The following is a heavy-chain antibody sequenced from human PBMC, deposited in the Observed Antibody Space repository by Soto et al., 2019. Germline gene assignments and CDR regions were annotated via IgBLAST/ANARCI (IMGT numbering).Heavy chain of an antibody. CDR1: GYTFTSYD. Sequence: GASVKVSCKASGYTFTSYDINWVRQATGQGLEWMGWMNPNSGNTGYAQKFQGRVTMTRNTSISTAYMELSSLRSEDTAVYYCARGGPLVPAAMRGFYGMDVWGQGTAVTVSS. V-gene: IGHV1-8*01. J-gene: IGHJ6*02. CDR2: MNPNSGNT. D-gene: IGHD2-2*01. CDR3: ARGGPLVPAAMRGFYGMDV.